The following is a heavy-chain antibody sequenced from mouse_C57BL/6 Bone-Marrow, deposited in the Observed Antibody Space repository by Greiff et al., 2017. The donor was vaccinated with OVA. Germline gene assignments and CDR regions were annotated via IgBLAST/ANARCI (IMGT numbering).Heavy chain of an antibody. CDR1: GYAFTNYL. Sequence: QVHVKQSGAELVRPGTSVKVSCKASGYAFTNYLIEWVKQRPGQGLEWIGVINPGSGGTNYNEKFKGKATLTADKSSSTAYMQLSSLTSEDSAVYFCARSDITTVVATYWYFDVWGTGTTVTVSS. V-gene: IGHV1-54*01. CDR2: INPGSGGT. CDR3: ARSDITTVVATYWYFDV. J-gene: IGHJ1*03. D-gene: IGHD1-1*01.